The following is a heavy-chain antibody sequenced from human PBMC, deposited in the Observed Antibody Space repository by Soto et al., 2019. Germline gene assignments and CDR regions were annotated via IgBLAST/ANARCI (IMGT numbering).Heavy chain of an antibody. CDR2: IIPICGTA. CDR3: SRGTYYYDSSGCY. J-gene: IGHJ4*02. V-gene: IGHV1-69*01. D-gene: IGHD3-22*01. Sequence: QVQLVQSGAEVKKPVSSVKVSCKASGGTFCIYAISWVLQAPGQGLEWMGGIIPICGTANYEQKFQGRVTITEDESKRTAYMEMSSVRSEETAVYYCSRGTYYYDSSGCYWGQGALVTVSS. CDR1: GGTFCIYA.